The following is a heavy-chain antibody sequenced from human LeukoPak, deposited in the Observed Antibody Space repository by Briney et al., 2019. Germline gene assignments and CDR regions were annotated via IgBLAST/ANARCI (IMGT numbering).Heavy chain of an antibody. J-gene: IGHJ5*02. Sequence: GGSLRLSCAASGFPFSRHAMSWVRQPPGKGLEWVSAISNGETYYADSVRGRFTISRDDSKNTVYLQMNSLRDEDTALYYCVREAGYCASVCLKSNWFDPWAREPWSPSLQ. V-gene: IGHV3-23*01. CDR1: GFPFSRHA. CDR3: VREAGYCASVCLKSNWFDP. D-gene: IGHD2-21*02. CDR2: ISNGET.